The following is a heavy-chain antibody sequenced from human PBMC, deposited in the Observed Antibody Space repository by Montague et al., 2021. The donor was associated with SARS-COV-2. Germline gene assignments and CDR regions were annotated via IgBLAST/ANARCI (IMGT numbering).Heavy chain of an antibody. CDR1: GFTFDDYA. D-gene: IGHD3-22*01. J-gene: IGHJ4*02. V-gene: IGHV3-43*02. CDR3: AKDIVRDYYDSSGYYGGSVDY. Sequence: SLRLSCAASGFTFDDYAMHWVRQAPGKGLEWVSLISGDGGSTYYADSVKGRFTISRDNSKNSLYLQMNSLRTEDTALYYYAKDIVRDYYDSSGYYGGSVDYWGQGTLVTVSS. CDR2: ISGDGGST.